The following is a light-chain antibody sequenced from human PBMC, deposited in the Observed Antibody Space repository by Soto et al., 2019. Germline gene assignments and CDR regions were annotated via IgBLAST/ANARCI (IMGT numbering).Light chain of an antibody. V-gene: IGLV4-69*01. CDR1: SGHSSSA. CDR3: QTWGIGVWV. CDR2: LNSDGSH. Sequence: QPVLTQSPSASASLGASVKLTCTLSSGHSSSAIAWHQQQPEKGPRYLVKLNSDGSHRKGDGIPDRFSGASAGAERYLPISSFQSEDEADYYCQTWGIGVWVFGGGTKLSVL. J-gene: IGLJ3*02.